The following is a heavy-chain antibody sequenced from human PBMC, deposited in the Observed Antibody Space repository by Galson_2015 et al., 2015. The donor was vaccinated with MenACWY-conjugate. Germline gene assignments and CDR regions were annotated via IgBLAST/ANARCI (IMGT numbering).Heavy chain of an antibody. J-gene: IGHJ6*02. D-gene: IGHD3-10*01. CDR1: GFTVSSSY. CDR3: ARDSRATTVWGLNKRKTIDYYYGMDV. CDR2: IYSAGST. V-gene: IGHV3-53*01. Sequence: SLRLSCAVSGFTVSSSYMTWVRQAPGKGLEWVSVIYSAGSTYNADSVKGRFTISRDNSKNTVFLQMTSLRAEDTAMYYCARDSRATTVWGLNKRKTIDYYYGMDVWGQGTTVIVSS.